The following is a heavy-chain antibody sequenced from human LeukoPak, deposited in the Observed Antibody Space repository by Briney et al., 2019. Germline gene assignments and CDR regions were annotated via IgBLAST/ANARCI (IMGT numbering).Heavy chain of an antibody. CDR1: GYTFTSYG. Sequence: GASVKVSCKDSGYTFTSYGISWVRQAPGQGLEWMGGISAYNGNTNYAQKLQGRVTMTTDTATSTAYMELRSLRSDDTAVYYCARAGSGSYFGDHLKSDYWGQGTLVTVSS. CDR2: ISAYNGNT. V-gene: IGHV1-18*01. D-gene: IGHD1-26*01. J-gene: IGHJ4*02. CDR3: ARAGSGSYFGDHLKSDY.